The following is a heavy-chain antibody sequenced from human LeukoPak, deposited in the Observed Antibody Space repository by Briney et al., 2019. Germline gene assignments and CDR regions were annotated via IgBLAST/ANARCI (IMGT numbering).Heavy chain of an antibody. D-gene: IGHD6-6*01. CDR2: ISGGGGTT. J-gene: IGHJ4*02. CDR3: ARDRSSSSDFDY. CDR1: GFTFAGYT. Sequence: GGSLRLSCAASGFTFAGYTMNWVRQAPGKGLEWVSAISGGGGTTYYTDSVKGRFTISRDNSKNTLYLQMNSLRAEDTAVYYCARDRSSSSDFDYWGQGTLVTVSS. V-gene: IGHV3-23*01.